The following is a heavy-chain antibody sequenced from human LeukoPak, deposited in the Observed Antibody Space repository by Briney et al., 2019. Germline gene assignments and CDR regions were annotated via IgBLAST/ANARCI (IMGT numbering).Heavy chain of an antibody. Sequence: ASVKVSCKASGYTFTSYGISWVRQAPGQGLEWMGWISAYNGNTNYAQKLQGRVTITADKSTSTAYMELSSLRSEDTAVYYCARVWVADYDSSGYSGAFDIWGQGTMVTVSS. CDR2: ISAYNGNT. V-gene: IGHV1-18*01. CDR1: GYTFTSYG. D-gene: IGHD3-22*01. J-gene: IGHJ3*02. CDR3: ARVWVADYDSSGYSGAFDI.